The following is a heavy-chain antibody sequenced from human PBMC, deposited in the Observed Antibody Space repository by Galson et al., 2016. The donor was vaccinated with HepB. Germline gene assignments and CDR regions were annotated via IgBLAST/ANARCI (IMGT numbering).Heavy chain of an antibody. CDR3: ARGTRFSYKWSFDS. J-gene: IGHJ4*02. V-gene: IGHV4-59*11. CDR2: THSSGNS. D-gene: IGHD1-20*01. Sequence: SETLSLTCDVSDESIMTHYWSWIRQSPGKGLEWLGYTHSSGNSKYNPSLTSRVTMSLDTSKSRFSLRLRSVTAADTAVYFCARGTRFSYKWSFDSWGRGALVAVS. CDR1: DESIMTHY.